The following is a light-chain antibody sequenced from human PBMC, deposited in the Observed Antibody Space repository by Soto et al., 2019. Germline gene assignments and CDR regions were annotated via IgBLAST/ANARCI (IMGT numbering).Light chain of an antibody. CDR2: EVS. CDR1: SSDVGSYNL. J-gene: IGLJ3*02. V-gene: IGLV2-23*02. CDR3: CSYAGSSTVL. Sequence: QSALTQPASVSGSPGQSITISCTGTSSDVGSYNLVSWYQQHPGKAPKLMIYEVSKRPSGVSNRFSGSKSGNTASLTISGLQAEDDADYYCCSYAGSSTVLFAGGTKLTVL.